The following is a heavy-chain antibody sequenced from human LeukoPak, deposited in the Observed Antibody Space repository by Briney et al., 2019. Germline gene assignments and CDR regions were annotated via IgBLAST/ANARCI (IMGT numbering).Heavy chain of an antibody. CDR3: ARVRDSDNWWGAFDI. V-gene: IGHV1-2*02. Sequence: ASVKVSCKASGYTFTGYYMHWVRQAPGQGLEWMGWINPNSGGTNYAQKFQGRVTMTRDTSISTAHLELTSLRSDDTAIYYCARVRDSDNWWGAFDIWGQGTMVTVSS. J-gene: IGHJ3*02. CDR2: INPNSGGT. D-gene: IGHD1-1*01. CDR1: GYTFTGYY.